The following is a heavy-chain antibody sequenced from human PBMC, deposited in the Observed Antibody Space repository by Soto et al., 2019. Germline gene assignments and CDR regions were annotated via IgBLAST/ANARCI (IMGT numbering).Heavy chain of an antibody. D-gene: IGHD4-17*01. J-gene: IGHJ4*02. CDR1: GFTFSSYS. Sequence: GGSLRLSCAASGFTFSSYSMNWVRQAPGKGLEWVSSISSGSSYIYYADSVKGRFTISRDNAKNSLYLQMNSLRAEDTAVYYCASQPDYGYDYWGQGTLVTVSS. V-gene: IGHV3-21*01. CDR3: ASQPDYGYDY. CDR2: ISSGSSYI.